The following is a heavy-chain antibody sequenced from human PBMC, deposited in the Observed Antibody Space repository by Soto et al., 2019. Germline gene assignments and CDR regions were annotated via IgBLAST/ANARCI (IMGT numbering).Heavy chain of an antibody. Sequence: GGSLRLSCAASGFTFSRYSMNWVRQAPGKGLEWVSSISSSSSYIYYADSVKGRFTISRDNAKNSLYLQMSSLRAEDTAVYYCARGIAAAGTITTYFDYWGQGTLVTVSS. J-gene: IGHJ4*02. CDR3: ARGIAAAGTITTYFDY. D-gene: IGHD6-13*01. CDR1: GFTFSRYS. CDR2: ISSSSSYI. V-gene: IGHV3-21*01.